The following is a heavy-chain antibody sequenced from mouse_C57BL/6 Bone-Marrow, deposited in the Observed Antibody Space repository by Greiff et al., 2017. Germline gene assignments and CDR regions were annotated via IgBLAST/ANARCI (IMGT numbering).Heavy chain of an antibody. V-gene: IGHV5-17*01. CDR3: ARPMPRRRTWFAY. CDR1: GFTFSDYG. D-gene: IGHD6-1*01. Sequence: VQLKESGGGLVKPGGSLKLSCAASGFTFSDYGMHWVRQAPEKVLEWVAYISSGSSTIYYADTVKGRFTISRDNAKNTLFLQMTSLRSEDTAMYYCARPMPRRRTWFAYWGQGTLVTVSA. J-gene: IGHJ3*01. CDR2: ISSGSSTI.